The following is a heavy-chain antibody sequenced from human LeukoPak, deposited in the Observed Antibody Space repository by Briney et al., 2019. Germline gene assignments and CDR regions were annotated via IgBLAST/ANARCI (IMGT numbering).Heavy chain of an antibody. CDR2: IVVGSGNT. CDR3: AAPFELPPFYDFWSGYSLGC. V-gene: IGHV1-58*01. J-gene: IGHJ4*02. D-gene: IGHD3-3*01. Sequence: GTSVKVSCKASGFTFTSSAVQWVRQARGQRLEWIGWIVVGSGNTNYAQKFQERVTITRDMSTSTAYMELSSLRSEDTAVYYCAAPFELPPFYDFWSGYSLGCWGQGTLVTVSS. CDR1: GFTFTSSA.